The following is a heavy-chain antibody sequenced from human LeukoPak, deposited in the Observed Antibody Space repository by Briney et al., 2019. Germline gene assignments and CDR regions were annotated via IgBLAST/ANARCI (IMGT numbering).Heavy chain of an antibody. Sequence: GESLKISCKVSGNSFTSNWIGWVRQMPRKGLEWMGIIYPGDSDTRYSPSFQGQVTISADKSISTAYLQWSSLKASDTAMYYCARREDSSSWYYFDYWGQGTLVTVSS. J-gene: IGHJ4*02. V-gene: IGHV5-51*01. CDR1: GNSFTSNW. CDR3: ARREDSSSWYYFDY. D-gene: IGHD6-13*01. CDR2: IYPGDSDT.